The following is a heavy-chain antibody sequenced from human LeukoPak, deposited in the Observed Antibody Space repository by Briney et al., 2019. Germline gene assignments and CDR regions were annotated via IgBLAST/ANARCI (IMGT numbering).Heavy chain of an antibody. CDR2: INAGNGNT. V-gene: IGHV1-3*01. CDR3: ARDRSSGCGDY. Sequence: ASVNVSCKASGYAFTSYAMHWVRQAPGQRLEWMGWINAGNGNTKYSQKFQGRVTITRDTSASTAYMELSILRSEDTAVYYCARDRSSGCGDYWGQGTLVTVSS. D-gene: IGHD4/OR15-4a*01. J-gene: IGHJ4*02. CDR1: GYAFTSYA.